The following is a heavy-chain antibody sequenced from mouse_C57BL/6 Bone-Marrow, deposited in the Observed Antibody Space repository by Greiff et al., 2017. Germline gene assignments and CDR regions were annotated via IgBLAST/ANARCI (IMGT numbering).Heavy chain of an antibody. CDR1: GYSITSGYD. Sequence: VQLQQSGPGMVKPSQSLSLTCTVTGYSITSGYDWHWIRHFPGNKLEWMGYISYSGSTNYNPSLKSRISITHDTSKNHFFLKLNSVTTEDTATYYCARGYSSWFAYWGQGTLVTVSA. D-gene: IGHD2-14*01. J-gene: IGHJ3*01. V-gene: IGHV3-1*01. CDR3: ARGYSSWFAY. CDR2: ISYSGST.